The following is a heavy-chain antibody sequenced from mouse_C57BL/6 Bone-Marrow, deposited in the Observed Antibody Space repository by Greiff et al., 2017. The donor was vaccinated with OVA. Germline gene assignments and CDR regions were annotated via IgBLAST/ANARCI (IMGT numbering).Heavy chain of an antibody. V-gene: IGHV5-9*01. CDR2: ISGGGGNT. CDR1: GFTFSSYT. CDR3: ARRTPIDYYGSSYPLAY. Sequence: EVQVVESGGGLVKPGGSLKLSCAASGFTFSSYTMSWVRQTPEKRLEWVATISGGGGNTYYPDSVKGRFTISRDNAKNTLYLQMSSLRSEDTALYYCARRTPIDYYGSSYPLAYWGQGTLVTVSA. J-gene: IGHJ3*01. D-gene: IGHD1-1*01.